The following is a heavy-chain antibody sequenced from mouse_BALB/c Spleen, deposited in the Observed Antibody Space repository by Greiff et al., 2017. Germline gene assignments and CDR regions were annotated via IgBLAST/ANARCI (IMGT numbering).Heavy chain of an antibody. J-gene: IGHJ4*01. CDR3: ARPPNYYGYAMDY. Sequence: EVKLMESGGGLVQPGGSRKLSCAASGFTFSSFGMHWVRQAPEKGLEWVAYISSGSSTIYYADTVKGRFTISRDNPKNTLFLQMTSLRSEDTAMYYCARPPNYYGYAMDYWGQGTSVTVSS. V-gene: IGHV5-17*02. D-gene: IGHD1-1*01. CDR2: ISSGSSTI. CDR1: GFTFSSFG.